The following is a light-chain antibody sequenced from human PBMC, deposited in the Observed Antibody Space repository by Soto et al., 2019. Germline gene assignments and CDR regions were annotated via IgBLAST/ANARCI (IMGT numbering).Light chain of an antibody. V-gene: IGKV1-6*01. CDR2: AAS. CDR1: QGIRND. J-gene: IGKJ1*01. Sequence: AIEMTQSPSSLSASVEDRVTITCRASQGIRNDLGWYQQKPGKAPKLLIYAASSLQSGVPSRFSGSGSGTDFTLTISSLQPEDFATYYCQQSYSTPPTFGQGTKVDIK. CDR3: QQSYSTPPT.